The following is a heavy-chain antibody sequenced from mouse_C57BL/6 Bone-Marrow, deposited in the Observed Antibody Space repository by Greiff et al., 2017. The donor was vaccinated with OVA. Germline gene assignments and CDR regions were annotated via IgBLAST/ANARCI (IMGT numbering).Heavy chain of an antibody. CDR1: GYSITSGYD. J-gene: IGHJ1*03. CDR3: AREAYGNYVDWYFDV. V-gene: IGHV3-1*01. CDR2: ISYSGST. Sequence: EVKLMESGPGMVKPSQSLSLTCTVTGYSITSGYDWHWSRHFPGNKLEWMGYISYSGSTNYNPPLQSRIPISHDTSKNHFFLKLNSVTTEDTATYYCAREAYGNYVDWYFDVWGTGTTVTVSS. D-gene: IGHD2-1*01.